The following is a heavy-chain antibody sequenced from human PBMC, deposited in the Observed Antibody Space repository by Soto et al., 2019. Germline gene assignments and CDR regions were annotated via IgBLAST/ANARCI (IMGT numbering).Heavy chain of an antibody. D-gene: IGHD1-26*01. CDR1: GVSVSSGSCY. CDR3: ARGKNTWEATSSH. CDR2: IYYSGST. J-gene: IGHJ4*02. V-gene: IGHV4-61*01. Sequence: QVQLQESGPGLVKPSETLSLTCTVSGVSVSSGSCYWIWIRQPPGEGLEWIGDIYYSGSTRYNPSLESRITIPIDPPNHQFPLQLDSVTAADTAVYYGARGKNTWEATSSHWGQGTLVTVSS.